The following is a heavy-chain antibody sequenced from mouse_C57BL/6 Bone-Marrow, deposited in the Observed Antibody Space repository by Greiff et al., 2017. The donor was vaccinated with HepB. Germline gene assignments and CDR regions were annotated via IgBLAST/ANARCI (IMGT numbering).Heavy chain of an antibody. CDR3: VRLGWLLRDYAMDY. CDR1: GFSFNTYA. D-gene: IGHD2-3*01. J-gene: IGHJ4*01. V-gene: IGHV10-1*01. CDR2: IRSKSNNYAT. Sequence: EVKLVESGGGLVQPKGSLKLSCAASGFSFNTYAMNWVRQAPGKGLEWVARIRSKSNNYATYYADSVKDRFTISRDDSESMLYLQMNNLKTEDTAMYYCVRLGWLLRDYAMDYWGQGTSVTVSS.